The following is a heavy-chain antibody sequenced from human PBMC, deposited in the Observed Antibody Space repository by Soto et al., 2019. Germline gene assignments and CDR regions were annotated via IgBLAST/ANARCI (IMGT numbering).Heavy chain of an antibody. D-gene: IGHD2-2*01. CDR1: GFTFSSYS. CDR3: ARDTSPYSCSSTSCSFQEYHYFDY. J-gene: IGHJ4*02. CDR2: ISSSSSTI. V-gene: IGHV3-48*02. Sequence: GGSLRLSCAASGFTFSSYSMNWVRQAPGKGLEWVSYISSSSSTIYYADSVKGRFTISRDNAKNSLYLQMNSLRDDDTAVYYCARDTSPYSCSSTSCSFQEYHYFDYWGQGTLVTVSS.